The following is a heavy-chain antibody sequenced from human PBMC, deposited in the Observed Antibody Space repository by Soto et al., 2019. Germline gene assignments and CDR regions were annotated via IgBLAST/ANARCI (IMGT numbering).Heavy chain of an antibody. CDR2: INHSGST. Sequence: SETLSLTCAVYGGSFSGYYWSWIRQPPGKGLEWIGEINHSGSTNYNPSLKSRVTISVDTSKNQFSLKLSSVTAADTAVYYCASGLGGFGVVTFDYWGQGTLVTVSS. CDR3: ASGLGGFGVVTFDY. J-gene: IGHJ4*02. CDR1: GGSFSGYY. V-gene: IGHV4-34*01. D-gene: IGHD3-3*01.